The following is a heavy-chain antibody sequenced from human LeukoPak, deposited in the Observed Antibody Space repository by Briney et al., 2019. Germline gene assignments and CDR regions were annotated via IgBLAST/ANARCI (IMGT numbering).Heavy chain of an antibody. CDR1: GFTFSRHA. V-gene: IGHV3-13*04. CDR2: IGTAGDT. Sequence: GGSLRLSCAASGFTFSRHAMHWVPQTTGKGLEWVSAIGTAGDTYYPGSVKGRFTISRENAKNSLYLRMNSLRAGDTAVYYCVRDGVLVGGTGHYYGMDISGQGTTVTVSS. D-gene: IGHD1-26*01. CDR3: VRDGVLVGGTGHYYGMDI. J-gene: IGHJ6*02.